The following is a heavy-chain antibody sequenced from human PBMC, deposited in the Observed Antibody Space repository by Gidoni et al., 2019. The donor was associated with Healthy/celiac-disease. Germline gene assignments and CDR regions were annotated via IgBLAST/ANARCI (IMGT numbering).Heavy chain of an antibody. J-gene: IGHJ5*02. D-gene: IGHD6-19*01. V-gene: IGHV3-23*01. CDR3: AKEPIAVAGTGWFDP. CDR1: GFTFRSYA. CDR2: SSGSGGST. Sequence: EVQLLESVGGLVQPGGSLRLSCAASGFTFRSYAMSWVRQAPGKGLEWVAASSGSGGSTYYADSVKGRFTSSRDKSKNTMYLQMNSLRAEDTAVYYCAKEPIAVAGTGWFDPWGQGTLVTVSS.